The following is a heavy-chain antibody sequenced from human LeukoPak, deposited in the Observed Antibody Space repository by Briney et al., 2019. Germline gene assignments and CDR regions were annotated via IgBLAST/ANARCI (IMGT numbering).Heavy chain of an antibody. V-gene: IGHV4-59*11. CDR1: GESITTHY. CDR3: ARMGLGPSLTDY. J-gene: IGHJ4*02. CDR2: VYDTGST. D-gene: IGHD6-19*01. Sequence: SETLSLTCTVSGESITTHYWTWIRQPPGKGLEWIGYVYDTGSTDYNPSLKSRVTISVDTSKNQFSLKLGSVTAADTAVYYCARMGLGPSLTDYWGQGTLVTVSS.